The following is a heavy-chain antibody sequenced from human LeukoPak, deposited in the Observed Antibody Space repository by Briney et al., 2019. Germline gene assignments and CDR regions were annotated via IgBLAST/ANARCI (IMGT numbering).Heavy chain of an antibody. CDR1: GYTFTGYY. CDR2: INPNSGGT. J-gene: IGHJ4*02. D-gene: IGHD1-26*01. CDR3: ARSPDSGSYHFDY. V-gene: IGHV1-2*02. Sequence: GASVKVSCKASGYTFTGYYMRWVRQAPGQGLEWMGWINPNSGGTNYAQKFQGRVTMTRDTSISTAYMELSRLRSDDTAVYYCARSPDSGSYHFDYWGQGTLVTVSS.